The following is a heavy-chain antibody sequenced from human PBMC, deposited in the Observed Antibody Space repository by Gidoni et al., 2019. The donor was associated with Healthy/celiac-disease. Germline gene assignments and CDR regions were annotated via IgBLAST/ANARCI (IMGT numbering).Heavy chain of an antibody. D-gene: IGHD1-26*01. V-gene: IGHV3-64*01. J-gene: IGHJ4*02. CDR2: ISSNGGST. CDR1: GFTFSSYA. Sequence: ELQLVESGGGLVQPGGSLRLSCAASGFTFSSYAMHWVRQATGKGLEYVSAISSNGGSTYYANSVKGRFTISRDNSKNTLYLQMGSLRAEDMAVYYCARGELPPFDYWGQGTLVTVSS. CDR3: ARGELPPFDY.